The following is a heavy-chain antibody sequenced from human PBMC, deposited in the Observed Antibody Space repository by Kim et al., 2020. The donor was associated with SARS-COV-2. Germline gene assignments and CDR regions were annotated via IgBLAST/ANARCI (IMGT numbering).Heavy chain of an antibody. D-gene: IGHD2-15*01. CDR2: NQ. V-gene: IGHV3-30*07. Sequence: NQDSADSVKGRFTISRDNSKNTLYLPMNSLRAEDTAVYYCARGGVGGFDPWGQGTLVTVSS. CDR3: ARGGVGGFDP. J-gene: IGHJ5*02.